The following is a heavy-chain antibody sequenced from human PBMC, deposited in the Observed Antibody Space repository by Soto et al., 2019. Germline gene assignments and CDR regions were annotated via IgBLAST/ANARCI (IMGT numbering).Heavy chain of an antibody. J-gene: IGHJ4*02. CDR3: AKRRGAGGHFDY. D-gene: IGHD2-15*01. Sequence: LRLSCAASGFTFTSYAMGWVRQAPGKGLEWVSVISSGGSTYYADSVRGRFTISRDNSKDTLSLQMNSLRAEDTAVYYCAKRRGAGGHFDYWGQGAMVTVSS. CDR1: GFTFTSYA. CDR2: ISSGGST. V-gene: IGHV3-23*01.